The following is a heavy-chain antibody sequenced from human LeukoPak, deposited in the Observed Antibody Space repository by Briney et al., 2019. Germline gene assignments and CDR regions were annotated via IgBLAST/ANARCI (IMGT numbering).Heavy chain of an antibody. CDR2: LNWNGGTT. V-gene: IGHV3-20*04. Sequence: GGSLRLSCAASVFNFDDHAMNWVRQAPGKGLEWVSGLNWNGGTTGYAPSVKGRFIISRDNAKNSLYLQMNSLRAEDTAVYYCARGWFISWWGQGTLVTVSS. D-gene: IGHD2-15*01. CDR1: VFNFDDHA. CDR3: ARGWFISW. J-gene: IGHJ4*02.